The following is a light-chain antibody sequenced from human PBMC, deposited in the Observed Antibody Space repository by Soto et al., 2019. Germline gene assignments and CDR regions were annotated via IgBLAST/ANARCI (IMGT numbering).Light chain of an antibody. J-gene: IGKJ5*01. V-gene: IGKV3-11*01. CDR1: QSVYRY. CDR2: DAS. Sequence: EVVLTQSPATLSLSPGERATLSCRASQSVYRYLAWYQQKPGQAPRLFIYDASNRATGIPARFSGSGSATDFTLTISSLEPEDFAVYYCQQRSEWPITFGQGTRLENK. CDR3: QQRSEWPIT.